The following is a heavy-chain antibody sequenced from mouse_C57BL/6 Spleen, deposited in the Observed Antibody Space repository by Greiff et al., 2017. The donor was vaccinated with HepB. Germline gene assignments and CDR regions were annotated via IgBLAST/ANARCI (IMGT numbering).Heavy chain of an antibody. Sequence: VQGVESGAELVRPGASVKLSCKASGYTFTDYYINWVKQRPGQGLEWIARIYPGSGNTYYNEKFKGKATLTAEKSSSTAYMQLSSLTSEDSAVYFCARWGDYDGGYAMDYWGQGTSVTVSS. CDR1: GYTFTDYY. D-gene: IGHD2-4*01. V-gene: IGHV1-76*01. CDR2: IYPGSGNT. CDR3: ARWGDYDGGYAMDY. J-gene: IGHJ4*01.